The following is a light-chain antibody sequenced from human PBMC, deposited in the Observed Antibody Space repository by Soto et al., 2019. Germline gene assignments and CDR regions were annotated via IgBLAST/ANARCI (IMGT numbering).Light chain of an antibody. CDR1: QSVDKY. CDR3: QQRSGWPLT. J-gene: IGKJ4*01. CDR2: DAS. V-gene: IGKV3-11*01. Sequence: EIVLTQSPSTLSLSPGERATLSCTASQSVDKYLAWYQQKPGQPPRLLISDASNRATGIPARFSGSGSGTDFTLTVSSLELEDFALYYCQQRSGWPLTFGGGTRVEI.